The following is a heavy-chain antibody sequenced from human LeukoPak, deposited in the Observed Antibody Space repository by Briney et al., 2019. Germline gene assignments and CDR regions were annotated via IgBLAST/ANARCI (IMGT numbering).Heavy chain of an antibody. CDR3: VKDKSGYGDYFDY. J-gene: IGHJ4*02. V-gene: IGHV3-9*01. CDR1: GFAFDESA. CDR2: ISWNSFTV. D-gene: IGHD5-12*01. Sequence: GRSLRLSCAASGFAFDESAMHWVRQVPGKGLEWVSSISWNSFTVGYADFVKGRFTISRDNAKNSLYLQMNNLRVEDTALYYCVKDKSGYGDYFDYWGQGSLVTVSS.